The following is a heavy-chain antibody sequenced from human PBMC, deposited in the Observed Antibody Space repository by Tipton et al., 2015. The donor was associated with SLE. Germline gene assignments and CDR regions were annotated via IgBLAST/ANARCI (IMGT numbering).Heavy chain of an antibody. CDR2: INHSGST. CDR1: GGSFSGYY. V-gene: IGHV4-34*01. D-gene: IGHD6-13*01. J-gene: IGHJ3*02. CDR3: ARGRGIAAAVLGAFDI. Sequence: TLSLTCAVYGGSFSGYYWSWIRQPPGKGLEWIGEINHSGSTYYNPSLKSRVTISVDTSKNQFSLKLSSVTAADTAVYYCARGRGIAAAVLGAFDIWGQGTMVTVSS.